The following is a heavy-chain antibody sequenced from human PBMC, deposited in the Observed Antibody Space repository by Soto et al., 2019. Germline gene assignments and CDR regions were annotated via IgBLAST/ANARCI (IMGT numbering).Heavy chain of an antibody. Sequence: QVQLVQSGAEVKKPGASVKVSCKASGYTFTSYGISWVRQAPGQGLEWMGWISAYNGNTNYAQKLQGRVTMTTDTSTSTAYMELKSLRSDDTAVYYCARVSGYCTNGVCYRWFDPWGQGTLVTVSS. V-gene: IGHV1-18*01. J-gene: IGHJ5*02. CDR2: ISAYNGNT. D-gene: IGHD2-8*01. CDR3: ARVSGYCTNGVCYRWFDP. CDR1: GYTFTSYG.